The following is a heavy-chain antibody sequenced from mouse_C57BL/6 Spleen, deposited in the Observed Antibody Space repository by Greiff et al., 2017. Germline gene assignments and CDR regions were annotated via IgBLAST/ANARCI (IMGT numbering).Heavy chain of an antibody. V-gene: IGHV1-15*01. CDR1: GYTFTDYE. J-gene: IGHJ1*03. CDR3: TRGNYYSNYHWYVDV. CDR2: IDPETGGT. Sequence: VQLQQSGAELVRPGASVTLSCKASGYTFTDYEMHWVKQTPVHGLEWIGAIDPETGGTAYNQKFKGKAILTADKSSSTAYMELRSLTSEDAAVYYSTRGNYYSNYHWYVDVWGTGTTVTVSS. D-gene: IGHD2-5*01.